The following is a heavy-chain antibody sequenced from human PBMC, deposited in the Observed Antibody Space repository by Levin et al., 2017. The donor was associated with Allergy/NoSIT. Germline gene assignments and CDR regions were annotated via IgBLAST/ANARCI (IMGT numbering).Heavy chain of an antibody. D-gene: IGHD3-16*01. CDR2: INSDGSST. V-gene: IGHV3-74*01. CDR3: AIEGRWGEHFDL. J-gene: IGHJ2*01. CDR1: DFTFSSFW. Sequence: SCAASDFTFSSFWMHWVRQAPGKGLVWVSRINSDGSSTIYADSVKGRFTISRDNAKNTLYLQTNSLRAEDTAVYYCAIEGRWGEHFDLWGRGTLVTVSS.